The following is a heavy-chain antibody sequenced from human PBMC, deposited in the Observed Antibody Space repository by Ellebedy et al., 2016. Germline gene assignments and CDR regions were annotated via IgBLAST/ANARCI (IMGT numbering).Heavy chain of an antibody. CDR1: GFTFSSYS. CDR2: ISSSSSTI. V-gene: IGHV3-48*04. Sequence: GGSLRLXXAASGFTFSSYSMNWVRQAPGKGLEWVSYISSSSSTIYYADSVKGRFTISRDNAKNSLYLQMNSLRAEDTAVYYCARADYYGSGSSPYYGMDVWGQGTTVTVSS. CDR3: ARADYYGSGSSPYYGMDV. D-gene: IGHD3-10*01. J-gene: IGHJ6*02.